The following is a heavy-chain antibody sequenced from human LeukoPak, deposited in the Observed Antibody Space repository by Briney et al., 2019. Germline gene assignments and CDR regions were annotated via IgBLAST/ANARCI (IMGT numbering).Heavy chain of an antibody. J-gene: IGHJ4*02. Sequence: SETLSLTCAVSGGSISSGGYSWSWIRQPPGKGLEWIGYIYHSGCTYYNPSLKSRVAISVDRSKNQFSLKLSSVTAADTAVYYCARGGYSYGSNFDYWGQGTLVTVSS. V-gene: IGHV4-30-2*01. D-gene: IGHD5-18*01. CDR3: ARGGYSYGSNFDY. CDR1: GGSISSGGYS. CDR2: IYHSGCT.